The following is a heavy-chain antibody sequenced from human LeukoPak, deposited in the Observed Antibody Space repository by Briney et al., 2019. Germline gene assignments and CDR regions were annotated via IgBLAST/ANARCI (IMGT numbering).Heavy chain of an antibody. CDR2: ISAYNGNT. CDR1: GYTFTSYG. D-gene: IGHD6-13*01. CDR3: ARDLRIAAAGIPAGY. V-gene: IGHV1-18*01. J-gene: IGHJ4*02. Sequence: ASVKVSCKASGYTFTSYGISWVRQAPGQGLEWMGWISAYNGNTNYAQKPQGRVTMTTDTSTSTAYMELRSLRSDDTAVYYCARDLRIAAAGIPAGYWGQGTLVTVSS.